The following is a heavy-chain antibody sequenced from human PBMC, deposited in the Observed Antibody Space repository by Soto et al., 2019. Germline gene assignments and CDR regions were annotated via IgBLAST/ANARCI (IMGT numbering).Heavy chain of an antibody. V-gene: IGHV1-18*04. J-gene: IGHJ5*02. CDR1: GYTFTNDY. CDR2: ISAYNGNT. Sequence: ASVKVSCKASGYTFTNDYMHWVRQAPGQGLEWMGWISAYNGNTNYAQKLQGRVTMTTDTSTSTAYMELRSLRSDDTAVYYCAEECAAMLNCYDPWGKGTLVTVPS. CDR3: AEECAAMLNCYDP. D-gene: IGHD3-10*02.